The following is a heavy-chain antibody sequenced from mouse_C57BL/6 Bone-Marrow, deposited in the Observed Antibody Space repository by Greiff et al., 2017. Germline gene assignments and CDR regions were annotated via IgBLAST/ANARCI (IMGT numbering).Heavy chain of an antibody. CDR2: ISSGSSTI. V-gene: IGHV5-17*01. CDR3: AMPPGFAY. CDR1: GFTFSDYG. Sequence: EVKLVESGGGLVKPGGSLKLSCAASGFTFSDYGMHWVRQAPEKGLEWVAYISSGSSTIYYADTVKGRFTISRDNAKNTLFLQMTSLRSEDTAMYYCAMPPGFAYWGQGTLVTVSA. J-gene: IGHJ3*01.